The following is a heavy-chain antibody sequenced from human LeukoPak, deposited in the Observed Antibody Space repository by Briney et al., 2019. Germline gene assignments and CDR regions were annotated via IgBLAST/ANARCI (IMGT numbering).Heavy chain of an antibody. V-gene: IGHV3-23*01. J-gene: IGHJ4*02. CDR2: ISGSGDNT. CDR1: EFTFSSYS. Sequence: GGSLRLSCAASEFTFSSYSMSWVRQAPGKGLEWVSGISGSGDNTYYADSVKGRFTISRDNSKNTLYVQVNSLGTEDTAAYYCAKGSYYDSSGSFYFDYWGQGTLVTVSS. CDR3: AKGSYYDSSGSFYFDY. D-gene: IGHD3-22*01.